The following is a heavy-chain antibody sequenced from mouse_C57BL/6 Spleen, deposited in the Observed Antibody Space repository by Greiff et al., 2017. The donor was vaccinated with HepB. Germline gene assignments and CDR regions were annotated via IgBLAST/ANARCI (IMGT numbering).Heavy chain of an antibody. CDR1: GYTFTSYW. CDR3: ARGPRNYVGAMDY. V-gene: IGHV1-69*01. CDR2: IDPSDSYT. Sequence: QVQLQQPGAELVMPGASVKLSCKASGYTFTSYWMHWVKQRPGQGLEWIGEIDPSDSYTNYNQKFKGKSTLTVDKSSSTAYMQLSSLTSEDSAVYYCARGPRNYVGAMDYWGQGTSVTFSS. D-gene: IGHD2-1*01. J-gene: IGHJ4*01.